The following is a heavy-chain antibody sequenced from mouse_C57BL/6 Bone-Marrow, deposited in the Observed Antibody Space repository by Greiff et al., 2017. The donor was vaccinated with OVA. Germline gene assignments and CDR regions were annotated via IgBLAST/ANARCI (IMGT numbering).Heavy chain of an antibody. V-gene: IGHV1-59*01. J-gene: IGHJ2*01. CDR1: GYTFTSYW. D-gene: IGHD1-1*01. CDR2: IDPSDSYT. Sequence: QVQLQQPGAELVRPGTSVKLSCKASGYTFTSYWMHWVKQRPGQGLEWIGVIDPSDSYTNYNQKFKGKATLTVDTSSSTAYMQLSSLTSEDSAVYYCARPYGYWGQGTTLTVSS. CDR3: ARPYGY.